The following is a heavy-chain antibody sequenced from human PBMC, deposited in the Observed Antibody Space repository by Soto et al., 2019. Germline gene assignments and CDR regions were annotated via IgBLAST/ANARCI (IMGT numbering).Heavy chain of an antibody. Sequence: PSGTLALTCTVSGGSISIYSRSWIRQPPGKGLEWIGYSYYSGSTYYNPSLKSRVTISVDTSKNQFSLKLSSVTAADTAVYYVARDRTVTTLYDYYAMDVCGQGDTV. CDR3: ARDRTVTTLYDYYAMDV. CDR1: GGSISIYS. J-gene: IGHJ6*02. CDR2: SYYSGST. D-gene: IGHD4-17*01. V-gene: IGHV4-59*01.